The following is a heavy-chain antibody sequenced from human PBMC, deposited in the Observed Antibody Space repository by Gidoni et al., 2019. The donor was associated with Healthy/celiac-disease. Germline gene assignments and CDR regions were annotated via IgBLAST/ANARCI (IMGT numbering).Heavy chain of an antibody. Sequence: QVQLVESGGGVVHPGRSLRLSCAASVFTFSSYAMHWVRQAPGKGLEWVAVISYDGSNKYYADSVKGRFTISRDNSKNTLYLQMNSLRAEDTAVYYCARTLEAVVAANNPFDYWGQGTLVTVSS. V-gene: IGHV3-30-3*01. J-gene: IGHJ4*02. CDR1: VFTFSSYA. CDR3: ARTLEAVVAANNPFDY. CDR2: ISYDGSNK. D-gene: IGHD2-15*01.